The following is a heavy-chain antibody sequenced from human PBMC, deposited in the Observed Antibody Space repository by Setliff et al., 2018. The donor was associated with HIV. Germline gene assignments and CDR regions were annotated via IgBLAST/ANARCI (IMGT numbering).Heavy chain of an antibody. Sequence: PSETLSLTCAVSAYSISSGYYWGWIRQPPGKGLEWIGSIYHSGSTYYNPSLMSRVTISVDTSKNQFSLKLRSVTAADTAVYYCARQWRDQYNSGVSTEYFQHWGLGTLGTVPQ. V-gene: IGHV4-38-2*01. D-gene: IGHD3-22*01. J-gene: IGHJ1*01. CDR3: ARQWRDQYNSGVSTEYFQH. CDR1: AYSISSGYY. CDR2: IYHSGST.